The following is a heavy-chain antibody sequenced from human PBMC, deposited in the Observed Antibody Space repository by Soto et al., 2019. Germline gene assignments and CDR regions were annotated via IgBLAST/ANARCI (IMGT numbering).Heavy chain of an antibody. V-gene: IGHV5-51*01. D-gene: IGHD3-3*01. CDR2: IYPGDSDT. CDR3: VRGMYDFWSGYHETAPMGMDV. CDR1: GYSFTSYW. J-gene: IGHJ6*02. Sequence: PGQSLKISCKGSGYSFTSYWIGWVRQMPGKGLEWMGIIYPGDSDTRYSPSFQGQVTISADKSISTAYLQWSSLKASDTAMYYSVRGMYDFWSGYHETAPMGMDVWGQGTTVTVSS.